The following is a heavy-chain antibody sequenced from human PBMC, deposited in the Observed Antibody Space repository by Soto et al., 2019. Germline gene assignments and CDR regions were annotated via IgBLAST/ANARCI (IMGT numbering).Heavy chain of an antibody. D-gene: IGHD3-9*01. CDR2: IWYDGSNK. CDR3: AVSFDWLPRGDYYGMDV. Sequence: QPGGSLRLSCAASGFTFSSYGMHWVRQAPGKGLEWVAVIWYDGSNKYYADSVKGRFTISRDNSKNTLYLQMNSLRAEDTAVYYCAVSFDWLPRGDYYGMDVWGQGTTVTVSS. CDR1: GFTFSSYG. V-gene: IGHV3-33*01. J-gene: IGHJ6*02.